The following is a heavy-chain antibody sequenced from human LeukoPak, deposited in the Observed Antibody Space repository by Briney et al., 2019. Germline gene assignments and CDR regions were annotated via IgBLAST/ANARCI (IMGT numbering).Heavy chain of an antibody. CDR1: GFTFSSYA. D-gene: IGHD1-1*01. CDR2: ISSSRSYK. J-gene: IGHJ4*02. Sequence: GGPLRLPCAASGFTFSSYAMSWARRAPGKGREWVPSISSSRSYKYYVHSVKGRLTISRDNPKKKLYLPMNSLRADRTATNYFARVLPTPNSWGQGTLVTVSP. CDR3: ARVLPTPNS. V-gene: IGHV3-21*01.